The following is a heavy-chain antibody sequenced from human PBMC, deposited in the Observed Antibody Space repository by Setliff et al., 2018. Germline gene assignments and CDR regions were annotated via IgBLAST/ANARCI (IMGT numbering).Heavy chain of an antibody. CDR2: IIPILGIA. CDR3: ARGDFDSYFPLNAFDI. D-gene: IGHD2-21*01. V-gene: IGHV1-69*10. Sequence: GASVKVSCKASGGTFSSYANSWVRQAPGPGLEWMGGIIPILGIANYAQKFQGRVTITADKSTRTAYMELRSLRSDDTAVYYCARGDFDSYFPLNAFDIWGQGTMVTVSS. CDR1: GGTFSSYA. J-gene: IGHJ3*02.